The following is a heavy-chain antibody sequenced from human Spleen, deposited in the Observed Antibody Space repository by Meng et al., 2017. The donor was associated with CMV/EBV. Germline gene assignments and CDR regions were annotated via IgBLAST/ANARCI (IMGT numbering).Heavy chain of an antibody. D-gene: IGHD1-26*01. V-gene: IGHV3-74*01. CDR3: ARGLEENLGWEMGY. J-gene: IGHJ4*02. CDR2: IHVDGRGI. Sequence: EVELVECGGGLVLSGASLRLACTVSGFTLRGYWMHWVRQAPGKGLEWVSRIHVDGRGISYADSVKGRFTISKDDARNSLHLQMNSLRVEDTAVYYCARGLEENLGWEMGYWGQGTLVTVSS. CDR1: GFTLRGYW.